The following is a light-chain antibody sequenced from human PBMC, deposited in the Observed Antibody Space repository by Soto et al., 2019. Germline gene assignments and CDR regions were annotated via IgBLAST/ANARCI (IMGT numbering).Light chain of an antibody. CDR2: DAS. V-gene: IGKV3-11*01. CDR1: QSISTY. J-gene: IGKJ1*01. CDR3: QQSNGGPPWT. Sequence: EIVLTQSPATLALSPGERATLSCRASQSISTYLAWYQQKPGQAPRLLIYDASHRATGIPTRFSASGSRTDFSLHITSLEPEDFATYYCQQSNGGPPWTFGQGTKVEVK.